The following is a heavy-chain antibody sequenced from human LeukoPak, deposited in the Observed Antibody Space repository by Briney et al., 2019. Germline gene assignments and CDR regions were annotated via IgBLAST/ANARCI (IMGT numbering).Heavy chain of an antibody. CDR3: ARAHGDYMNYFDY. V-gene: IGHV4-34*01. J-gene: IGHJ4*02. CDR1: GFTFSSYA. CDR2: IDHSGST. Sequence: PGGSLRLSCAASGFTFSSYAMSWVRQPPGKGLEWIGEIDHSGSTNYNPSLKSRVTISVDTSKNQFSLKLSSVTAADTAVYYCARAHGDYMNYFDYWGQGTLVTVSS. D-gene: IGHD4-17*01.